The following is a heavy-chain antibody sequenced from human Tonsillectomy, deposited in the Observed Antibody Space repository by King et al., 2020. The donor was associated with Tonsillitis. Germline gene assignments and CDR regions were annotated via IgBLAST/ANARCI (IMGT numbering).Heavy chain of an antibody. CDR2: IKKDGSVK. CDR1: GFTFSNYW. CDR3: VTDTNPYDGSTYYDAFDI. D-gene: IGHD3-22*01. J-gene: IGHJ3*02. Sequence: VQLVESGGGLVQPGGSLRLSCSATGFTFSNYWMSWVRQAPGKGLEWVANIKKDGSVKQYVDSVKGRLTIYRGNAKSSLYLQMDSLGADDTAVYFCVTDTNPYDGSTYYDAFDIWGQGTMVTVSS. V-gene: IGHV3-7*03.